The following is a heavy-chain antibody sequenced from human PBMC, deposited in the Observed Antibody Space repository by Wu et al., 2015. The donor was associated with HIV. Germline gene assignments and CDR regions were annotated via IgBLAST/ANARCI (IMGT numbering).Heavy chain of an antibody. J-gene: IGHJ6*02. D-gene: IGHD2-15*01. CDR3: AREGPNCSGVAATPXTYYYGMDV. Sequence: QVHLVQSGAEVKKPGASVKVSCKASGYTFTGYYMHWVRQAPGQGLEWMGWINPNSGGTNYAERFQGRVTMTRDTSFSTAYMELSRLRTDDTAVYYCAREGPNCSGVAATPXTYYYGMDVWGQGTTVTGLL. CDR1: GYTFTGYY. CDR2: INPNSGGT. V-gene: IGHV1-2*02.